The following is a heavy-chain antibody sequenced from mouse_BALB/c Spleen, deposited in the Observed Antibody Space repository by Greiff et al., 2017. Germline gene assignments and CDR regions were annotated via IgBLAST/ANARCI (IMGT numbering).Heavy chain of an antibody. D-gene: IGHD2-4*01. CDR3: ARRGSMITTGAMDY. J-gene: IGHJ4*01. V-gene: IGHV3-2*02. CDR2: ISYSGST. CDR1: GYSITSDYA. Sequence: EVKLVESGPGLVKPSQSLSLTCTVTGYSITSDYAWNWIRQFPGNKLEWMGYISYSGSTSYNPSLKSRISITRDTSKNQFFLQLNSVTTEDTATYYCARRGSMITTGAMDYWGQGTSVTVSS.